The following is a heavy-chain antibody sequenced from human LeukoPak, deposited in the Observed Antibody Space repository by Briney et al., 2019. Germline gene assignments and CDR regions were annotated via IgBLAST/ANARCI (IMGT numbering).Heavy chain of an antibody. Sequence: GGSLRLSCAASGFTFSSYWMSWVRQAPGKGLEWVASLKQDGNEKYYVDSVKGRFTISRDNAKNSLYLQMNSLRAEDTAVYYCARDHWNYYYYYYGMDVWGQGTTVTVSS. J-gene: IGHJ6*02. D-gene: IGHD1-7*01. CDR1: GFTFSSYW. CDR3: ARDHWNYYYYYYGMDV. CDR2: LKQDGNEK. V-gene: IGHV3-7*01.